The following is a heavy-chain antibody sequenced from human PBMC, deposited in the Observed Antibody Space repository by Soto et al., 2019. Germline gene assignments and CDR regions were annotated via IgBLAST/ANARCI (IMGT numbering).Heavy chain of an antibody. CDR1: GFTFSSYS. V-gene: IGHV3-21*01. CDR3: ARDRDSSSWYHYYYGMDV. Sequence: GGSLRLSCAASGFTFSSYSMNGVRQAPGKGLEWVSSISSSSSYIYYADSVKGRFTISRDNATNSLYLQMNSLRAEDTAVYYCARDRDSSSWYHYYYGMDVWGQGTTVTVSS. D-gene: IGHD6-13*01. J-gene: IGHJ6*02. CDR2: ISSSSSYI.